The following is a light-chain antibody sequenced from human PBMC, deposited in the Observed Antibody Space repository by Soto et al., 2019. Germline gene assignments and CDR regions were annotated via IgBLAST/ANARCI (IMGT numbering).Light chain of an antibody. V-gene: IGKV3-20*01. CDR2: GAS. CDR1: ESLISRH. CDR3: QQYDRSPIT. J-gene: IGKJ5*01. Sequence: EIVLTQSPGTLSLSPGEGATLSCRASESLISRHLAWYQQQPGQAPRLLIYGASGRASGIPDRFSGSGSGTDFTLTISRLEPEDFAVYYCQQYDRSPITFGQGTRLEIK.